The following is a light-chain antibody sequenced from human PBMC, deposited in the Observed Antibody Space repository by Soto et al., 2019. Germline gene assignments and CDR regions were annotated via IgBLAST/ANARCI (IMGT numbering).Light chain of an antibody. CDR2: DAS. Sequence: DIQMTQSPSTLSASVGDRVTITCRASQSVSSWLAWYQQKPWKAPKLLIYDASSLESGVPSRFSGSGSGTEFTLTSSSLQPDDVATYYWQHYKSYFFTFGPGTKVEIK. CDR1: QSVSSW. CDR3: QHYKSYFFT. V-gene: IGKV1-5*01. J-gene: IGKJ3*01.